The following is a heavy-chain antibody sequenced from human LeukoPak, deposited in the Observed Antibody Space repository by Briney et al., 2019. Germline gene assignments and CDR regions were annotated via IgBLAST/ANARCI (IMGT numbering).Heavy chain of an antibody. CDR1: GFIFSSYG. D-gene: IGHD6-13*01. J-gene: IGHJ4*02. CDR2: IYSGDST. CDR3: ARSSSSFDY. V-gene: IGHV3-53*04. Sequence: GGSLRLSCAASGFIFSSYGMHWVRQAPGKGLEWVSVIYSGDSTYYADSVKGRFTISRHNSKNTLYLQMNSLRAEDTAVYFCARSSSSFDYWGQGTLVTVSS.